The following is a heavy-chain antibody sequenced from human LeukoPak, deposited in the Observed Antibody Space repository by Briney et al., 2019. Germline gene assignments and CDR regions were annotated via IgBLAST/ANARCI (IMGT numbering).Heavy chain of an antibody. J-gene: IGHJ3*02. V-gene: IGHV4-4*07. CDR2: INSGGST. Sequence: SETLSLTCSVSGGSIRNNYWSWIRQPAGKGLEWIGRINSGGSTNYNPSLQSRVTMSVDTSKNQFSLKLTSVTAADTAMYYCARVLLTSVTSGGAFNIWGQGTMVSVS. CDR3: ARVLLTSVTSGGAFNI. D-gene: IGHD4-11*01. CDR1: GGSIRNNY.